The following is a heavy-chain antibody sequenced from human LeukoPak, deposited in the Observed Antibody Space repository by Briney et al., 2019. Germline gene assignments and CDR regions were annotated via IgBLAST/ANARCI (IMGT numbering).Heavy chain of an antibody. V-gene: IGHV1-69*01. CDR1: GGTFSSYA. CDR3: AGERLGYCSSTSCYNQGYYDSSGYILYAFDI. D-gene: IGHD2-2*02. CDR2: IIPIFGTA. Sequence: KVSCKASGGTFSSYAISWVRQAPGQGLEWMGGIIPIFGTANYAQKFQGRVTITADESTSTAYMELSSLRSEDTAVYYCAGERLGYCSSTSCYNQGYYDSSGYILYAFDIWGQGTMVTVSS. J-gene: IGHJ3*02.